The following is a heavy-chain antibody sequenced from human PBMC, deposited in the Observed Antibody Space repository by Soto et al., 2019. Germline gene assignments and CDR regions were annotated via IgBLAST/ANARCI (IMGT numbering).Heavy chain of an antibody. CDR3: ARSPYCSGGSCSVYFDY. Sequence: PSETLSLTCTVSGGSISSGGYYWSWIRQHPGKGLEWIGYIYYSGSTYYNPSLKSRVTISVDTSKNQFSLKLSSVTAADTAVYYCARSPYCSGGSCSVYFDYWGQGTLVTVSS. CDR2: IYYSGST. J-gene: IGHJ4*02. CDR1: GGSISSGGYY. V-gene: IGHV4-31*03. D-gene: IGHD2-15*01.